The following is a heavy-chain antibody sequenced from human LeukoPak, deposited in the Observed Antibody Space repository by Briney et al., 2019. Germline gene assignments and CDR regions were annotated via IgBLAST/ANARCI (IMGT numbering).Heavy chain of an antibody. CDR1: SGSFSGYY. CDR2: IKHSGST. J-gene: IGHJ4*02. D-gene: IGHD5-12*01. Sequence: SETLSLTCAVYSGSFSGYYWSWIGQPPGKELEWIGEIKHSGSTNYNPSLKSRITISVNTSKNQFSIKLSSVTAADTAVYYWARSGGFRGYEGDYFDSWGQGTLVTVSS. CDR3: ARSGGFRGYEGDYFDS. V-gene: IGHV4-34*01.